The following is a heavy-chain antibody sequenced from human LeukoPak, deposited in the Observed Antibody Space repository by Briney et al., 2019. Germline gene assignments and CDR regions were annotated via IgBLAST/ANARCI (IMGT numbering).Heavy chain of an antibody. Sequence: GRSLRLSCAASGFTFSSYGMHWVRQAPGKGLEWVAVIWYDGSNKYYADSVKGRFTISRDNSKNTLYLQMNSLRAEDTAVYYCARDPIVRGYSYGYVGWYFDLWGRGTQVTVSS. CDR1: GFTFSSYG. CDR3: ARDPIVRGYSYGYVGWYFDL. CDR2: IWYDGSNK. J-gene: IGHJ2*01. V-gene: IGHV3-33*08. D-gene: IGHD5-18*01.